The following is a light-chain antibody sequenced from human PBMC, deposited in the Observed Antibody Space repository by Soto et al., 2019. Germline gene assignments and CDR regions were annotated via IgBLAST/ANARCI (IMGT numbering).Light chain of an antibody. V-gene: IGKV1-5*01. CDR3: QQSKGT. Sequence: DIQMTQSPSTLSVSVGDRVTITCRASQSISSWLAWYQQKPGKAPKLLIYDASSLESGVPSRFSGSGSGTEFTLTISSLQPDDFATYYCQQSKGTFGQGTKVEIK. CDR2: DAS. CDR1: QSISSW. J-gene: IGKJ1*01.